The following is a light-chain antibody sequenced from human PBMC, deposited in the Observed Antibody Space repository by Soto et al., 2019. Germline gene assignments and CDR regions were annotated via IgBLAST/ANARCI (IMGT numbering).Light chain of an antibody. J-gene: IGKJ5*01. CDR3: QQRRNWPPVT. Sequence: EIVLTQSPGTLSLSPGERATLSCRASQSVGSYLAWYQLKPGHPPRLLIYNASNRATGIPARFSGSGSGTDFTLTISSLEPEDFAVYYCQQRRNWPPVTFGQGTRLEIK. CDR1: QSVGSY. CDR2: NAS. V-gene: IGKV3-11*01.